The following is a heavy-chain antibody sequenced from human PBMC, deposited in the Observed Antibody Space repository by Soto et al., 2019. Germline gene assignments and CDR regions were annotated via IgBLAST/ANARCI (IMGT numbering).Heavy chain of an antibody. J-gene: IGHJ6*02. CDR2: IYHAGSV. CDR1: GYSIASGYY. D-gene: IGHD3-9*01. Sequence: LSLTCAVSGYSIASGYYWALIRQSPGKGLEWIGSIYHAGSVYYNPSLNSRVAVSLDTSKNHFSLKLTSVTAADTAVYYCARTFDHYGMDXWGQGTTVTVS. V-gene: IGHV4-38-2*01. CDR3: ARTFDHYGMDX.